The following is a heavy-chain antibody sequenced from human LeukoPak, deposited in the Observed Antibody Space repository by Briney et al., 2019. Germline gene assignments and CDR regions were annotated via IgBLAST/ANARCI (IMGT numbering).Heavy chain of an antibody. Sequence: PGGSLRLSCAASGFTFSSYAMSWVRQAPGKGLECVSTISGSGGSTYYADSVKGRFTISRDNSKNTLYLQMNSLRAEDTAVYYCAKDLIAAAGTYYYYGMDVWGQGTTVTVSS. D-gene: IGHD6-13*01. CDR3: AKDLIAAAGTYYYYGMDV. CDR1: GFTFSSYA. J-gene: IGHJ6*02. CDR2: ISGSGGST. V-gene: IGHV3-23*01.